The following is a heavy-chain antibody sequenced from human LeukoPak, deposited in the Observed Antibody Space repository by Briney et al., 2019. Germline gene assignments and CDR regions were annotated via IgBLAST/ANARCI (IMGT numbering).Heavy chain of an antibody. J-gene: IGHJ6*02. CDR2: ISYGGSNK. V-gene: IGHV3-30*04. CDR3: ARGSLNGDSYSYGMDV. CDR1: GFTFSSYA. Sequence: GGSLRLSCAASGFTFSSYARHWVRQAPGKGLEWVADISYGGSNKYYADSVRGRFTISRDNSKNTMYLQMNSLRAEDTAVYYCARGSLNGDSYSYGMDVWGQGTTVTVSS. D-gene: IGHD2-8*01.